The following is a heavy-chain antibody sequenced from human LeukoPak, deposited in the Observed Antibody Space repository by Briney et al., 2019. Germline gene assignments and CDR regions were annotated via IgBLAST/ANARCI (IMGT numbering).Heavy chain of an antibody. CDR2: IYPRDGST. CDR1: GYSFTSNY. V-gene: IGHV1-46*01. J-gene: IGHJ4*02. Sequence: GASVKVSCKVSGYSFTSNYIHWVRQAPGQGLEWMGMIYPRDGSTSYAQRFQDRVTVTRDTSTSTVHMELSGLRSEDTAVYYCARNKEGFDHWGQGTLVTVPS. CDR3: ARNKEGFDH.